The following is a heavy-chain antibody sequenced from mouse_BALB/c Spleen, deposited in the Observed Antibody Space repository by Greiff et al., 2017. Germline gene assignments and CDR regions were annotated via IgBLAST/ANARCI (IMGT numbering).Heavy chain of an antibody. D-gene: IGHD2-4*01. CDR3: ARYDYGDYYAMDY. CDR1: GYTFTSYY. J-gene: IGHJ4*01. V-gene: IGHV14-1*02. CDR2: IDPENGNT. Sequence: VQLQQPGAELVKPGASVKLSCKASGYTFTSYYMHWVKQRPEQGLEWIGWIDPENGNTIYDPKFQGKASITADTSSNTAYLQLSSLTSEDTAVYYCARYDYGDYYAMDYWGQGTSVTVSS.